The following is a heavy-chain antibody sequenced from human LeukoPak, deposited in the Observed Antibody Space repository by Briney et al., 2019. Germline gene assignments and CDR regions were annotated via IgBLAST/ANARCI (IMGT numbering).Heavy chain of an antibody. D-gene: IGHD6-6*01. CDR2: IYTSGST. J-gene: IGHJ6*03. V-gene: IGHV4-4*07. Sequence: SETLSLTCTVSGGSISSYYWSWIRQPAGKGLEWIGRIYTSGSTNYNPSLKSRVTISVDTSKNQFSLKLSSVTAADTAMYYCARGESSSSPLYYYYDYVDVWGKGTTVTVSS. CDR1: GGSISSYY. CDR3: ARGESSSSPLYYYYDYVDV.